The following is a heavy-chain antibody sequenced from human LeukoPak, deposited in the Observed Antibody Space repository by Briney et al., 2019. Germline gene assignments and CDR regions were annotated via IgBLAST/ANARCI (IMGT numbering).Heavy chain of an antibody. D-gene: IGHD3-10*01. Sequence: GGSLRLSCAASGFTFSSYGMHWVRQAPGKGLEWVALIWYDGSNKYYTDSVKGRLTISRDNSKNTLYLQMNSLRAEDTAVYYCAKGHYYGSGSLDYWGQGTLVTVSS. J-gene: IGHJ4*02. CDR3: AKGHYYGSGSLDY. CDR2: IWYDGSNK. CDR1: GFTFSSYG. V-gene: IGHV3-33*06.